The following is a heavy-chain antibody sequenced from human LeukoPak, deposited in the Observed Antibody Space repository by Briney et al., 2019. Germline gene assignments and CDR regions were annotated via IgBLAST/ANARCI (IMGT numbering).Heavy chain of an antibody. D-gene: IGHD1-26*01. CDR3: ARDSGSYYYYYYMDV. Sequence: ASVKVSCKASGYTFTSYAMNWVRQAPGQGLERMGWINTNTGNPTYAQGFTGRFVFSLDTSVSTAYLQISSLKAEDTAVYYCARDSGSYYYYYYMDVWGKGTTVTVSS. J-gene: IGHJ6*03. CDR2: INTNTGNP. V-gene: IGHV7-4-1*02. CDR1: GYTFTSYA.